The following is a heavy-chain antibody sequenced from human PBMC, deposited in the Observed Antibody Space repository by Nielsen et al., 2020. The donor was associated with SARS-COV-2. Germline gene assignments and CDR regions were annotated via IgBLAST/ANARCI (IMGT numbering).Heavy chain of an antibody. Sequence: WVRQAPGQRLEWMGWINAGNGRTTYSQKFQDRLTITRDTSATTVYMELSSLSSEDTAVYYCARETFLWGQGTLVTVSS. CDR2: INAGNGRT. CDR3: ARETFL. V-gene: IGHV1-3*01. J-gene: IGHJ4*02.